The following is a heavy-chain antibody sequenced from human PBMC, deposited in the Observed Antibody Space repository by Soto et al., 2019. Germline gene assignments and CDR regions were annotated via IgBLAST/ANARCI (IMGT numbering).Heavy chain of an antibody. D-gene: IGHD3-3*01. CDR1: GFTFTSSA. V-gene: IGHV1-58*01. Sequence: ASVKVSCKASGFTFTSSAVQWVRQARGQRLEWIGWIVVGSGNTNYAQKIQERVTMTRDMSTSTAYMELSSLRSDDTAVYYCARSKIGVVIIDDYWGQGTLVTVPS. J-gene: IGHJ4*02. CDR3: ARSKIGVVIIDDY. CDR2: IVVGSGNT.